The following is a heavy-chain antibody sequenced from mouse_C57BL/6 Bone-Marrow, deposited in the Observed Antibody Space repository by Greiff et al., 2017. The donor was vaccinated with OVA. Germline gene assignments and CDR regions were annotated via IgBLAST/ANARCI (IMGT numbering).Heavy chain of an antibody. D-gene: IGHD1-1*01. Sequence: VQLQESGAELVRPGASVKLSCKASGYTFTDYYINWVKQRPGQGLEWIARIYPGSGNTYYNEKFKGKATLTAEKYSSTAYMQLSSLTSEDSAVYFCARYYAPGFDVWGTGTTVTVSS. CDR3: ARYYAPGFDV. V-gene: IGHV1-76*01. CDR2: IYPGSGNT. CDR1: GYTFTDYY. J-gene: IGHJ1*03.